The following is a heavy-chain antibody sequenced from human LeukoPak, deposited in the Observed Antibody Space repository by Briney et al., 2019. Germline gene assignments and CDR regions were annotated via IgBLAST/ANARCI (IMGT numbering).Heavy chain of an antibody. CDR2: VSGSSSYM. D-gene: IGHD4-23*01. CDR3: ARDQSTVLTRAFDY. CDR1: GFTFSSYS. V-gene: IGHV3-21*01. J-gene: IGHJ4*02. Sequence: PGGSLRLSCAASGFTFSSYSMNWVRQAPGKGLEWVSSVSGSSSYMYYADSVKGRFTISRDNAKNSLYLEMNSLRAEDTAVYYCARDQSTVLTRAFDYWGQGTLVTVSS.